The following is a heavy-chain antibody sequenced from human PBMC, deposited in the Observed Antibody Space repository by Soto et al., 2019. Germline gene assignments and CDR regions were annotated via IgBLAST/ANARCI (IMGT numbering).Heavy chain of an antibody. CDR1: GYTFTSYG. V-gene: IGHV1-18*01. J-gene: IGHJ4*02. Sequence: QVQLVQSGAEVKKPGASVKVSCTASGYTFTSYGISWVRQAPGQGLEWMGWISTYNGNTKYAQKLQGRVTMTTDTSTSTADMELRSLISDDTAVFYWAREMVRGVGSDYWGQGTLVTVSS. D-gene: IGHD3-10*01. CDR2: ISTYNGNT. CDR3: AREMVRGVGSDY.